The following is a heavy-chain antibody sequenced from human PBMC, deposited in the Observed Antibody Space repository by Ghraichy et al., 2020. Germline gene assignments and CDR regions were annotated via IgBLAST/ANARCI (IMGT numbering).Heavy chain of an antibody. CDR3: ARGTYIKSSTQTRRRLYYFDY. D-gene: IGHD6-6*01. Sequence: ASVKVSCKASGYTFTSYDINWVRQATGQGLEWMGWMNPNSGNTGYAQKFQGRVTMTRNTSISTAYMELSSLRSEDTAVYYCARGTYIKSSTQTRRRLYYFDYWGQGTLVTVSS. CDR2: MNPNSGNT. CDR1: GYTFTSYD. V-gene: IGHV1-8*02. J-gene: IGHJ4*02.